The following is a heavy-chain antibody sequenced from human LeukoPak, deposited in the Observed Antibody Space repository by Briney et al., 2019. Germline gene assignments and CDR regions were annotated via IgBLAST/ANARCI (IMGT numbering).Heavy chain of an antibody. J-gene: IGHJ5*02. CDR3: ARHGNWNRGADWFDP. CDR1: GGSISNYY. CDR2: IYYSGSS. V-gene: IGHV4-59*08. Sequence: SETLSLSCTVSGGSISNYYWSWIRQPPGKELEWIGYIYYSGSSNYDASLKSRVTISVDTSKNQFSLKLTSVTAADTAVYYCARHGNWNRGADWFDPWGQGTLVTVSS. D-gene: IGHD1-1*01.